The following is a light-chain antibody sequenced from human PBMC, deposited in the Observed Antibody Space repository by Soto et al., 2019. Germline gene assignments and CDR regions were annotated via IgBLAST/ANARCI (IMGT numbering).Light chain of an antibody. CDR3: QQYVAPPPYT. Sequence: EIVLTQSPGTLSLSPGERATLSCRASQSVTNSYLAWYQQKPGQAPRLLIYAASSRATGIPDRFAGSVSGTDFTLTIIRLEPEDLAVYYCQQYVAPPPYTFGQGTRLEIK. CDR1: QSVTNSY. J-gene: IGKJ2*01. V-gene: IGKV3-20*01. CDR2: AAS.